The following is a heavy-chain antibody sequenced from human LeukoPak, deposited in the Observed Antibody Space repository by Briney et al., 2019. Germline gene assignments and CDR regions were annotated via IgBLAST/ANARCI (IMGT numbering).Heavy chain of an antibody. CDR1: GGSISSSGYY. V-gene: IGHV4-31*03. CDR2: IYYSGST. Sequence: PSETLSLTCTVSGGSISSSGYYWSWIRQHPGKGLEWIGYIYYSGSTYYNPSLKSRVTISVDTSKNQFSLKLSSVTAADTAVYYCARASVGLARDLDYWGQGTLVTVSS. J-gene: IGHJ4*02. D-gene: IGHD6-6*01. CDR3: ARASVGLARDLDY.